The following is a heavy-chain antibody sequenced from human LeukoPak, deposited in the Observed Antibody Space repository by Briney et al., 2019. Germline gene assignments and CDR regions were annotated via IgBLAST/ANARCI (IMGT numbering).Heavy chain of an antibody. Sequence: GASVKVSCKASGYTFTGYYMHWVRQAPGQGLEWMGWINPNSGGTNYAQKFQGRVTMTRDTSISTAYMELSRLRSDDTAVYYCAREEGYCSGGSCYLRSWYNWFDPWGQGTLVTVSS. CDR2: INPNSGGT. CDR3: AREEGYCSGGSCYLRSWYNWFDP. J-gene: IGHJ5*02. V-gene: IGHV1-2*02. CDR1: GYTFTGYY. D-gene: IGHD2-15*01.